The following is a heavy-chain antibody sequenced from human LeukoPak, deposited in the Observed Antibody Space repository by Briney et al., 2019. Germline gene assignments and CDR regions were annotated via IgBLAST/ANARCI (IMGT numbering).Heavy chain of an antibody. V-gene: IGHV1-8*01. D-gene: IGHD3-3*01. CDR2: MNPNSGNT. CDR1: GYTFTSYD. J-gene: IGHJ3*02. Sequence: ASVKVSCKASGYTFTSYDINWVRQATGQGLEWMGWMNPNSGNTGYAQKFQGRVTMTRNTSISTAYMELSSLRSEDTAVYYCATWSGYYGGAFDIWGQGTMVTVSS. CDR3: ATWSGYYGGAFDI.